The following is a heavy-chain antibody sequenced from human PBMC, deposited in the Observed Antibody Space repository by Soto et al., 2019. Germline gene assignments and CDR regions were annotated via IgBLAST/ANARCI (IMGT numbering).Heavy chain of an antibody. CDR1: GFTFDDYA. Sequence: EVQLVESGGGLVQPGRSLRLSCAASGFTFDDYAMHWVRQAPGKGLEWVSGMSWNSGSIGYADSVKGRFTISRDNAKNSLYLQMNSLRAEDTALYYCAKVGCSSTSCYALDYWGQGTLVTVSS. D-gene: IGHD2-2*01. CDR2: MSWNSGSI. CDR3: AKVGCSSTSCYALDY. V-gene: IGHV3-9*01. J-gene: IGHJ4*02.